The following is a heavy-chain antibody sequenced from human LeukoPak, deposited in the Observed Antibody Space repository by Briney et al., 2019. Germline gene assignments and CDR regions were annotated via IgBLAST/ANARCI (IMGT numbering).Heavy chain of an antibody. D-gene: IGHD3-22*01. CDR3: ARSDSSGWRGAFDI. CDR2: IYYSGST. CDR1: GGSISSYY. J-gene: IGHJ3*02. V-gene: IGHV4-30-4*01. Sequence: SETLSLTCTVSGGSISSYYWSWIRQPPGKGLEWIGYIYYSGSTYYNPSPKSRVTISVDTSKNQFSLKLSSVTAADTAVYYCARSDSSGWRGAFDIWGQGTMVTISS.